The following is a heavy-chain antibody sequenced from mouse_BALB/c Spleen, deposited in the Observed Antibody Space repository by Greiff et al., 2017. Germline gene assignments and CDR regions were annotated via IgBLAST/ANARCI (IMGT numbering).Heavy chain of an antibody. Sequence: EVKLVESGPSLVKPSQTLSLTCSVTGYSFTSCYLNWIRKFPGNKLEYMGYISYSGSTDYNPSLKSRISITRDTSKNQYYRQLNSVTTKDTATYYCARYASYYDYDYWYFDVWGAGTTVTVSS. V-gene: IGHV3-8*02. CDR1: GYSFTSCY. CDR2: ISYSGST. CDR3: ARYASYYDYDYWYFDV. J-gene: IGHJ1*01. D-gene: IGHD2-4*01.